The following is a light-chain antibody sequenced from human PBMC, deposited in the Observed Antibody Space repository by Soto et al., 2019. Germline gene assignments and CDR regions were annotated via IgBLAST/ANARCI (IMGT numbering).Light chain of an antibody. CDR2: DAS. J-gene: IGKJ2*01. V-gene: IGKV3-11*01. CDR1: QSVHTY. Sequence: ETVLTQSPATLSLSPGERATLSCRASQSVHTYLAWYQQKAGQAPRLPIYDASNRATGIPARFSGSGSGTDVTLTISSLEPEDCAVYYCQQRSNWPPYTFGQGTKLEIK. CDR3: QQRSNWPPYT.